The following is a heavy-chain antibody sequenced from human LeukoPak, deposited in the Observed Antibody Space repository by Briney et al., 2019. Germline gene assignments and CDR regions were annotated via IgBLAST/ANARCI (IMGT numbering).Heavy chain of an antibody. Sequence: SVKVSCKASGGGFSSYLFTWVRQARGQGREWMGGITPLLGKTSNAERFQGRVTITADEATRTVYMELSSLRSEDTAVYYCARTEALSGTALAHWGQGTLVTVSS. CDR1: GGGFSSYL. V-gene: IGHV1-69*10. D-gene: IGHD1-7*01. J-gene: IGHJ4*02. CDR2: ITPLLGKT. CDR3: ARTEALSGTALAH.